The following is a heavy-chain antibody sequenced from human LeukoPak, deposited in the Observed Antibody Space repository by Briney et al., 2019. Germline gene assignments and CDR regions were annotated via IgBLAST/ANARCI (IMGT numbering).Heavy chain of an antibody. Sequence: TLSLTCAVSGRSISSAGYSWRWLRQPPGKGREWFVYIYHSGSTYYNPSLKSRVTISVDRSKNQFSLKLSSVTAADTAVYYCARSLDDYGDYGAFDIWGQGTMVTVSS. D-gene: IGHD4-17*01. J-gene: IGHJ3*02. V-gene: IGHV4-30-2*01. CDR1: GRSISSAGYS. CDR2: IYHSGST. CDR3: ARSLDDYGDYGAFDI.